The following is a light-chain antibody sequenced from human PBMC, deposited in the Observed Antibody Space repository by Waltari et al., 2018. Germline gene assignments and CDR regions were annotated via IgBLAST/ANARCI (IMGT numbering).Light chain of an antibody. Sequence: DIQLTQYPSFMSASVGDRVTITCRASQGISSYLAWYQQKPGKAPKLLINAASALQSGVPSRFSGSGSGTEFTLTINILHPEDFATYYCQQLNTYPPTFGAGTNVEIK. V-gene: IGKV1-9*01. J-gene: IGKJ4*01. CDR1: QGISSY. CDR2: AAS. CDR3: QQLNTYPPT.